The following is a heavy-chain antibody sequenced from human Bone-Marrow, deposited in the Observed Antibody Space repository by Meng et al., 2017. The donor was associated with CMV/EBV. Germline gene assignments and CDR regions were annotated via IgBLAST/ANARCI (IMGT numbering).Heavy chain of an antibody. CDR3: TVYYYDRSGYINFDY. CDR2: IRSKPHSYAT. J-gene: IGHJ4*02. D-gene: IGHD3-22*01. CDR1: FTFNDSA. V-gene: IGHV3-73*01. Sequence: FTFNDSAMHWVRQAPGKGLEWVCRIRSKPHSYATAYAASVKGRFTISRDDSKDSAYLQMNSLKTEDTAVYYCTVYYYDRSGYINFDYWGQRTLVTVSS.